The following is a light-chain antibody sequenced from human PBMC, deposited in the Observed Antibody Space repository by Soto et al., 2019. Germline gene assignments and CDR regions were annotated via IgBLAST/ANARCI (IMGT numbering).Light chain of an antibody. Sequence: EIMMTQSPATLSVSPGERATLSCRASKSVRNNLAWYQQKPGQAPRLLIYYASTRATGIPARFSGSGSGTVFTLTISSLQSEDFALYYCQQYNHWPPITFGQGTRLESK. CDR2: YAS. CDR3: QQYNHWPPIT. CDR1: KSVRNN. V-gene: IGKV3-15*01. J-gene: IGKJ5*01.